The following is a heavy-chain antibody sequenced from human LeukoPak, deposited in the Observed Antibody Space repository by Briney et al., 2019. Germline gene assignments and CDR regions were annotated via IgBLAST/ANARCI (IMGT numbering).Heavy chain of an antibody. Sequence: SETLSLTCTVSGDSIRRAGYYWTWIRLRPGKGLEWIGYIHNNSNTYYNPSLGSRVTMSLDMSQNQFSLNLISLTADDTAVYFCARGSYFGDNYYKGTDHWGRGTLVIVSS. J-gene: IGHJ4*02. CDR2: IHNNSNT. D-gene: IGHD3-10*01. CDR1: GDSIRRAGYY. CDR3: ARGSYFGDNYYKGTDH. V-gene: IGHV4-31*03.